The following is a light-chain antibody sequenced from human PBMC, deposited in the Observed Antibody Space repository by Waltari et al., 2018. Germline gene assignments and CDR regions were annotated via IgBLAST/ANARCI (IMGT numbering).Light chain of an antibody. Sequence: VVMTQSPLSLPVTLGQPPSIPCRSSQCLVYSDGNTNLNWLQQRQGQSPRRLIYKVSNRDSGVPDRFRGSGSGTDFTMKISGVEAEDVGVEYCMQITQWPPTFGGGTKVEVK. V-gene: IGKV2-30*01. CDR3: MQITQWPPT. J-gene: IGKJ4*01. CDR1: QCLVYSDGNTN. CDR2: KVS.